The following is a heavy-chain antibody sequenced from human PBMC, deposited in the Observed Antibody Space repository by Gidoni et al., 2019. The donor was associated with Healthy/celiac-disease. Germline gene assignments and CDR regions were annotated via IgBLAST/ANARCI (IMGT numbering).Heavy chain of an antibody. D-gene: IGHD3-16*02. Sequence: QVQLQQWGAGLLQPSETLSLTCAVYGGSFSGYYWSWTRQPPGKGLEWIGEINHSGITNYNPSLKSRVTISVDTSKNQFSLKLSSVTAADTAVYYCARGPIRIWGSYRQYPAGSYYFDYWGQGTLVTVSS. CDR3: ARGPIRIWGSYRQYPAGSYYFDY. CDR1: GGSFSGYY. V-gene: IGHV4-34*01. J-gene: IGHJ4*02. CDR2: INHSGIT.